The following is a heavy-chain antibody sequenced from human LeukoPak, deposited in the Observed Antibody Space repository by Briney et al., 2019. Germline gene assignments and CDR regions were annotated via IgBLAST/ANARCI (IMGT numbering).Heavy chain of an antibody. J-gene: IGHJ3*02. Sequence: GGSLRLSCAASGFTFSSYAMSWVRQAPGKGLEWVSSISSSSSYIYYADSVKGRFTNSRDNAKNSLYLQMNSLRAEDTAVYYCARGASSGAFDIWGQGTMVTVSS. CDR2: ISSSSSYI. CDR3: ARGASSGAFDI. D-gene: IGHD1-26*01. CDR1: GFTFSSYA. V-gene: IGHV3-21*01.